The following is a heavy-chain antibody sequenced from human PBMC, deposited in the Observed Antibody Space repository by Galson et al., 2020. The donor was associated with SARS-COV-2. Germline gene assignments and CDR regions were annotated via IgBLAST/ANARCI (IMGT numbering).Heavy chain of an antibody. CDR2: ISGSGAYT. CDR1: GFTFNTYA. J-gene: IGHJ3*02. Sequence: GESLKLSCAASGFTFNTYAMSWVRQAPGKGLEWVSAISGSGAYTYYADSVRGRCTVSRDNSKNTLYLQMDSLRVEDTAIYYCARGAYCSGGACSGDAFDIWGQGTMVTVSS. V-gene: IGHV3-23*01. CDR3: ARGAYCSGGACSGDAFDI. D-gene: IGHD2-15*01.